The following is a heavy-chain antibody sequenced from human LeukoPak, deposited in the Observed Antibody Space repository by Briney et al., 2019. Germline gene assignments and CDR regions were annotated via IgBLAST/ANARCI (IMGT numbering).Heavy chain of an antibody. CDR3: ARGRSTGYFDWSPPLYYYYGMDV. CDR1: GGSFSGYY. V-gene: IGHV4-34*01. CDR2: INLSGST. D-gene: IGHD3-9*01. J-gene: IGHJ6*04. Sequence: SETLSLTCAVYGGSFSGYYWSWIRQPPGKGLEWIGEINLSGSTNYNSSLKSRVTISVDTSKNQFSLKLSSVTAADTAVYYCARGRSTGYFDWSPPLYYYYGMDVWGKGTTVTVSS.